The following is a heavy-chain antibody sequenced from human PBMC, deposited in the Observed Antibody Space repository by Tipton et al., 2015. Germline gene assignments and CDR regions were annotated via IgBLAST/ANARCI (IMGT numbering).Heavy chain of an antibody. V-gene: IGHV4-4*02. CDR2: LYHSGST. CDR1: GGSISSTNW. J-gene: IGHJ6*02. Sequence: TLSLTCAVSGGSISSTNWWTWVRQPPGKGLEWIGELYHSGSTHYNPSLKRRVTISLDTSKNQFSLTLNSVTAADTAVYYCARDLEHGMDVWGQGTTVTVSS. CDR3: ARDLEHGMDV. D-gene: IGHD5-24*01.